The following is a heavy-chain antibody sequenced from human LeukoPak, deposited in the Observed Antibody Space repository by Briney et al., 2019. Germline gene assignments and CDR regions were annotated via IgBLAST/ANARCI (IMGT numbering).Heavy chain of an antibody. J-gene: IGHJ4*02. V-gene: IGHV1-3*01. D-gene: IGHD6-19*01. CDR1: GYTFTSYA. CDR2: INAGNGNT. Sequence: GASVKVSCKASGYTFTSYAMHWVRQAPGQRLEWMGWINAGNGNTKYSQKFQGRVTITGDTSASTAYMELSSLRSEDTAVYYCARDVRSGWYDYWGQGTLVTVSS. CDR3: ARDVRSGWYDY.